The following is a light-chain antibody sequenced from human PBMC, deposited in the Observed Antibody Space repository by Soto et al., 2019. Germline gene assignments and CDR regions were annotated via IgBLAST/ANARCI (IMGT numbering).Light chain of an antibody. J-gene: IGLJ1*01. CDR2: DVS. V-gene: IGLV2-11*01. CDR1: SSDVGGYNY. CDR3: CSYAGSYTYV. Sequence: QSVLTQPRSVSGSPGQSVTISCTGTSSDVGGYNYVSWYQHHPGKAPKLMIYDVSKRPSGVPDRFSGSKSGNTASLTSSGLQAEDEADYYCCSYAGSYTYVFGTGTKLTVL.